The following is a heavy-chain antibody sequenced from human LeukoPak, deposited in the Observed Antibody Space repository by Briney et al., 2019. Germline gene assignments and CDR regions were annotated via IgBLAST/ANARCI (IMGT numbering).Heavy chain of an antibody. V-gene: IGHV4-39*01. CDR1: GGSISSSSYY. D-gene: IGHD3-22*01. Sequence: SSETLSLTCTVSGGSISSSSYYWGWIRQPPGKGLEWIGSIYYSGSTYYNPSLKSRVTISVDTSKNQFSLKLSSVTAADTAVYYCARHECYYDSSGCNWFDPWGLGTLVTVSS. CDR3: ARHECYYDSSGCNWFDP. J-gene: IGHJ5*02. CDR2: IYYSGST.